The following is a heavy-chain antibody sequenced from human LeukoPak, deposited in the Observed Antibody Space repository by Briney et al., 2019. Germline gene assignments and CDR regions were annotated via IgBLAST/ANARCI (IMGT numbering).Heavy chain of an antibody. CDR1: GFTFSSYS. CDR3: AKEAAGYDSSGYYYDY. V-gene: IGHV3-23*01. D-gene: IGHD3-22*01. J-gene: IGHJ4*02. CDR2: ISGSGGST. Sequence: GGSLRLSCAASGFTFSSYSMSWVRQAPGKGLEWVSAISGSGGSTYYADSVKGQFTISRDNSKNTLYLQMNSLRAEDTAVYYCAKEAAGYDSSGYYYDYWGQGTLVTVSS.